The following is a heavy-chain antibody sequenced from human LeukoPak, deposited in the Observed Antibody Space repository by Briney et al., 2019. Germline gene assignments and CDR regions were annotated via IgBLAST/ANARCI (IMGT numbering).Heavy chain of an antibody. V-gene: IGHV4-39*01. Sequence: SETLTLTCTVSGGSISSSSYYWGWIRQPPGKGLEWIGSIYYSGSTYYNPSLKSRVTISVDTSKNQFSLKLSSVTAADTAVYYCSTLIWFGELYFDYWGQGTLVTVPS. CDR3: STLIWFGELYFDY. CDR2: IYYSGST. J-gene: IGHJ4*02. D-gene: IGHD3-10*01. CDR1: GGSISSSSYY.